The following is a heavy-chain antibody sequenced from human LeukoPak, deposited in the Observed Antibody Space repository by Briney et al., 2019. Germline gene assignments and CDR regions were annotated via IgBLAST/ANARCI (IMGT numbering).Heavy chain of an antibody. Sequence: ASVKVSCKASGYIFTYYAIHWLRQAPGQRPEWMGWMNGGNGNTKYSQKFQGRIILIRDTSAAAAYMELSSLRHDDLAVYYCAGGRGTSGSNRDFYYYYYMDVWGKGTTVTVSS. CDR2: MNGGNGNT. J-gene: IGHJ6*03. V-gene: IGHV1-3*01. D-gene: IGHD2-15*01. CDR1: GYIFTYYA. CDR3: AGGRGTSGSNRDFYYYYYMDV.